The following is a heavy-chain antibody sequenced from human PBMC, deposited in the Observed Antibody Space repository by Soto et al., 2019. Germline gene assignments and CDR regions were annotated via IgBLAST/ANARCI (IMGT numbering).Heavy chain of an antibody. V-gene: IGHV1-69*12. D-gene: IGHD6-19*01. CDR2: ITPMFGTG. CDR1: GGTFNRYA. J-gene: IGHJ2*01. Sequence: QVQLVQSGAEVKKPGSSVKVSCKASGGTFNRYAISWLRQAPGQGPEWMGGITPMFGTGNYAQKFQGRVTVTADESTTTVHMGRRGLTSEDPAVYYCAQTLGSAVAGPGRFDLWGRGTRVIVSS. CDR3: AQTLGSAVAGPGRFDL.